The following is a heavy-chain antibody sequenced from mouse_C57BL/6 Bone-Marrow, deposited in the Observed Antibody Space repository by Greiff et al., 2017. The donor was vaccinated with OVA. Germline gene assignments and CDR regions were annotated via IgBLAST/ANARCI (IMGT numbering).Heavy chain of an antibody. J-gene: IGHJ1*03. CDR1: GYTFTSYG. D-gene: IGHD2-1*01. V-gene: IGHV1-81*01. CDR3: ARRRYYGNYHWYFDV. Sequence: QVQLKQSGAELARPGASVKLSCKASGYTFTSYGISWVKQRTGQGLEWIGEIYPRSGNTYYNEKFKGKATLTADKSSSTAYMELRSLTSEDSAVYFCARRRYYGNYHWYFDVWGTGTTDTVSS. CDR2: IYPRSGNT.